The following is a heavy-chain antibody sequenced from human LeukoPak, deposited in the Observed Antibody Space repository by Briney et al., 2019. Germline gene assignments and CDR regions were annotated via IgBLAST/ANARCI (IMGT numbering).Heavy chain of an antibody. CDR3: ARDATTPLWFGELSAPDY. D-gene: IGHD3-10*01. Sequence: GGSLRLSCAAYGFTFSSYAMNWVRQAPGKGLEWVSGIGTSGGSTYNADSVEGRFTISRDNSKNALYLHMNSLRAEDTAVYYCARDATTPLWFGELSAPDYWGQGTLVTVSS. CDR1: GFTFSSYA. V-gene: IGHV3-23*01. CDR2: IGTSGGST. J-gene: IGHJ4*02.